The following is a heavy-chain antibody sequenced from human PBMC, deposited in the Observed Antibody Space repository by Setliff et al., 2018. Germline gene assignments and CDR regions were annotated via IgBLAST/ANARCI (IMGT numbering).Heavy chain of an antibody. CDR3: ARDWALIRYFDLTLDV. CDR2: IIPMYGTA. CDR1: GGTFSSYG. J-gene: IGHJ6*02. Sequence: SVKISCKASGGTFSSYGISWVRQAPGQGLEWMGGIIPMYGTANYAQKFQGRVTLTTDDSTSTAYMELSSLRSEDTAVYYCARDWALIRYFDLTLDVWGQGTTVTVSS. D-gene: IGHD3-9*01. V-gene: IGHV1-69*05.